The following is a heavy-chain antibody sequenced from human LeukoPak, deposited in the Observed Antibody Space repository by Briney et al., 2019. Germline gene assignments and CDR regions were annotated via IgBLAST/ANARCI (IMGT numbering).Heavy chain of an antibody. V-gene: IGHV3-43D*03. D-gene: IGHD3-22*01. J-gene: IGHJ4*02. CDR2: ISWDGGST. CDR3: ASWPAVDSSGWFDY. Sequence: GGSLRLSCAASGFTFDDYAMHWVRQAPGKGLEWVSLISWDGGSTYYADSVKGRFTISRDNSKNSLYLQVNSLRAEDTALYYCASWPAVDSSGWFDYWGQGTLVTVSS. CDR1: GFTFDDYA.